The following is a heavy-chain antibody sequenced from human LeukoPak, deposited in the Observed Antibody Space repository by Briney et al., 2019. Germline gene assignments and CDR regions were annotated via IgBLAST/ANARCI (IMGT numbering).Heavy chain of an antibody. J-gene: IGHJ4*02. Sequence: GGSLRLSCAVSGFTFSSYEMNWVRQAPGKGLERVSYISSSGSTIYYEDSVKGRFTISRDNAKNSLYLQMNSLRAEDTAVYYCARSLLAAAVPFDYWGQGTLVTVSS. CDR1: GFTFSSYE. V-gene: IGHV3-48*03. CDR2: ISSSGSTI. CDR3: ARSLLAAAVPFDY. D-gene: IGHD6-13*01.